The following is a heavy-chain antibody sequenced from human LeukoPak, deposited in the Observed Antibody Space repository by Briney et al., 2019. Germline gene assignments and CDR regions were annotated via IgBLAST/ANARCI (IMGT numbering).Heavy chain of an antibody. V-gene: IGHV7-4-1*02. CDR1: GYTFTSYA. CDR2: INTNTGNP. D-gene: IGHD2-21*02. CDR3: ARDSPKYCGGDCYSQVDY. Sequence: ASVKVSCKASGYTFTSYAMNWVRQAPGQGLEWMGWINTNTGNPTYAQGFTGRFVFSLDTSVSTAYLQISSLKAEDTAVYYCARDSPKYCGGDCYSQVDYWGQGTLVTVSP. J-gene: IGHJ4*02.